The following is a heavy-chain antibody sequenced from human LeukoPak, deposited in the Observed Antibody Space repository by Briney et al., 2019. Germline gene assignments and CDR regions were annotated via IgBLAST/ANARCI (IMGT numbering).Heavy chain of an antibody. J-gene: IGHJ4*02. V-gene: IGHV4-59*01. CDR1: GGSIINYY. Sequence: PSETLSLTWSVSGGSIINYYWSWIRQSPGKGLEWIGYIYSSGSTNYNASLKSRVTMSIDTSQSQFSLRLTSVIAADTAVYYCARGSYGDGRGQYFFDYWGQGALVTVSA. D-gene: IGHD4-17*01. CDR2: IYSSGST. CDR3: ARGSYGDGRGQYFFDY.